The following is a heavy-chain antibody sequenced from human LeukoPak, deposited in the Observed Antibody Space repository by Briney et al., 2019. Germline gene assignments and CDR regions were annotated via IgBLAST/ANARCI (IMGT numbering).Heavy chain of an antibody. J-gene: IGHJ5*02. D-gene: IGHD4-17*01. CDR3: ARDTESVTTYASWFDP. CDR1: GFTFSSYS. Sequence: GGSLRLSCAASGFTFSSYSMNWVHQAPGKGLEWVSCISSSSSYIYYANSVKGRFTISRDNAKNSLYLQMNSLRAEDTAVYYCARDTESVTTYASWFDPWGQGTLVTVSS. CDR2: ISSSSSYI. V-gene: IGHV3-21*01.